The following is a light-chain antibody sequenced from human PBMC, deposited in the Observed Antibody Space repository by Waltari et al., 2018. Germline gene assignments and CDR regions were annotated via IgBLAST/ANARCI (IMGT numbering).Light chain of an antibody. CDR1: SSDVDY. Sequence: QSALTPPASVSGSPGQSITISCTGSSSDVDYVSWYQQFPGKAPKVLIYDVNRRPSGVSNRFSGSKSGSTASLTISGLQPQDEADYYCTSYADIIPVVFGGGTKLTVL. J-gene: IGLJ2*01. CDR2: DVN. CDR3: TSYADIIPVV. V-gene: IGLV2-14*03.